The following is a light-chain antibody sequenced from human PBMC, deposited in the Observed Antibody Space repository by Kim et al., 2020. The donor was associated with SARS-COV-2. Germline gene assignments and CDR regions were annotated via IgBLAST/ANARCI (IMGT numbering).Light chain of an antibody. CDR2: KAS. J-gene: IGKJ1*01. CDR1: QSISSY. V-gene: IGKV1-5*03. CDR3: QQYKTSPWT. Sequence: DIQMTQSPSTLSASVGDRVTITCRASQSISSYLAWYQQKPGKAPELLIYKASILESGVPSRFSGSRSGTEFTLTISSLQPDDFASFYCQQYKTSPWTFGQGTKVDIK.